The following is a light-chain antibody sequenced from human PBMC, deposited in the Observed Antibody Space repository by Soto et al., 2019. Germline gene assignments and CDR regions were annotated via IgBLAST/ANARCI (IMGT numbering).Light chain of an antibody. CDR1: QSLVYSDGNSY. CDR3: MQGTHCTNT. V-gene: IGKV2-30*01. J-gene: IGKJ2*01. CDR2: KVS. Sequence: DVVMTQSPLSLPVTLGQPSSISCSSSQSLVYSDGNSYLHWFQQRPGQSLRRLIYKVSNRDSGVPDSFSGSGSGPDFPLKISRVEAGDVGVYYCMQGTHCTNTSGQGNKLEIK.